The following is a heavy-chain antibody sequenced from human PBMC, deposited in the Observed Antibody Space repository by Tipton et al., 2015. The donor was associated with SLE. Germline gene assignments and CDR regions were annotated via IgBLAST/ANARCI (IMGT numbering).Heavy chain of an antibody. J-gene: IGHJ6*03. Sequence: LRLSCTVSGGSISSYYWSWIRQPPGKGLEWIGYIHYSGSTNYNPSLKSRVTISVDTSKNQFSLKLSSVTAVDTAVYFCARANPQLYSSSSGDYYNYFYMDVWGKGTTVTISS. CDR1: GGSISSYY. CDR2: IHYSGST. CDR3: ARANPQLYSSSSGDYYNYFYMDV. V-gene: IGHV4-59*08. D-gene: IGHD6-6*01.